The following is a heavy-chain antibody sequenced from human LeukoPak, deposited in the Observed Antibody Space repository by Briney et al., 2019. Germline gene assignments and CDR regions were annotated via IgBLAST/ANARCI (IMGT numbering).Heavy chain of an antibody. Sequence: SETLSLTCTVSGGSISSSSYYWSWIRQLPGKGLEWIGYIYYSGSTNYNPSLKSRVTISVDTSKNQFSLKLSFVTAADTAVYYCARDRGTMVRGDHGVDYWGQGTLVTVSS. V-gene: IGHV4-61*01. CDR2: IYYSGST. CDR3: ARDRGTMVRGDHGVDY. CDR1: GGSISSSSYY. D-gene: IGHD3-10*01. J-gene: IGHJ4*02.